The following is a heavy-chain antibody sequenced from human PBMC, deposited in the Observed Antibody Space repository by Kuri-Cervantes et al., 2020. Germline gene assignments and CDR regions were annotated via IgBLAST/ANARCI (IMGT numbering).Heavy chain of an antibody. Sequence: GESLKISCAASGFTFSDYWMHWVRQAPGKGLVWVSRINSDGSSTSYADSVKGRFTISRDNAKNTLYLQMNSLRAEDTAVYHCARDRDAFDIWGQGTMVTVSS. CDR3: ARDRDAFDI. CDR2: INSDGSST. V-gene: IGHV3-74*01. J-gene: IGHJ3*02. CDR1: GFTFSDYW.